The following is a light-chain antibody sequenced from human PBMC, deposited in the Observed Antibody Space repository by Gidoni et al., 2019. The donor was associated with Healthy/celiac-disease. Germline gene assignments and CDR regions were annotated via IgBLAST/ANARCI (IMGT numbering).Light chain of an antibody. CDR2: AAS. Sequence: DIQMTQCPSSLSASVGDRVTITCRASQSISSYLNWYQQKPGKTPKLLIYAASSLQSGVPSTFSSSGSGTDFTLTISSLQPADFATYYCQQSYSSPLFTFGHGTKVDIK. CDR1: QSISSY. CDR3: QQSYSSPLFT. V-gene: IGKV1-39*01. J-gene: IGKJ3*01.